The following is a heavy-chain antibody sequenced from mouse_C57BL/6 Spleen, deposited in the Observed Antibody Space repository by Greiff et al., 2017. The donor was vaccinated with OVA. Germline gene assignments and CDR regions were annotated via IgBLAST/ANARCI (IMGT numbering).Heavy chain of an antibody. V-gene: IGHV1-55*01. Sequence: QVHVKQPGAELVKPGASVKMSCKASGYTFTSYWITWVKQRPGQGLEWIGDIYPGSGSTNYNEKFKSKATLTVDPSPSTAYMQLSSLKSEDSAVYYCARFDYYDGAWFAYWGQGTLVTVSA. D-gene: IGHD1-1*01. CDR1: GYTFTSYW. CDR3: ARFDYYDGAWFAY. CDR2: IYPGSGST. J-gene: IGHJ3*01.